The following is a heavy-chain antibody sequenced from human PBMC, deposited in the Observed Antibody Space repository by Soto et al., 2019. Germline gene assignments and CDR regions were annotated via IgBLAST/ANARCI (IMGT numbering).Heavy chain of an antibody. Sequence: QVQLVQSGAEVKKPGSSVKVSCKASVGTFSSYTISWVRQAPGQGLEWMGRIIPILGIATNAQKFQGRVTITADKSTSTAYMELSSLRSEDTAVYYCAESSSWYEDVGWFDPWGEGTLVAVSS. V-gene: IGHV1-69*02. CDR2: IIPILGIA. J-gene: IGHJ5*02. D-gene: IGHD6-13*01. CDR3: AESSSWYEDVGWFDP. CDR1: VGTFSSYT.